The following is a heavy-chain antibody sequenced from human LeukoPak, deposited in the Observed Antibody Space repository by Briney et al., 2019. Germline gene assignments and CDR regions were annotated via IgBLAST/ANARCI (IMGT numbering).Heavy chain of an antibody. CDR2: IHSSGST. CDR1: GGSFSGYY. CDR3: ARWYSSGWAFDY. D-gene: IGHD6-19*01. Sequence: SGTLSLTCAVYGGSFSGYYWSWIRQPPGKGLEWIGYIHSSGSTKYNPSLKSRVTISVDTSKNQFSLKLSSVTAADRAVYYCARWYSSGWAFDYWGQGTLVTVSS. V-gene: IGHV4-59*08. J-gene: IGHJ4*02.